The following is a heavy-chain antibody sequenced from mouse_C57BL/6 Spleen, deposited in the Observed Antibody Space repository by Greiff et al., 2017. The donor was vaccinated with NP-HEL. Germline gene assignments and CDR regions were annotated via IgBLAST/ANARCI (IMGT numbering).Heavy chain of an antibody. J-gene: IGHJ4*01. CDR2: INPSSGYT. Sequence: QVQLKESGAELARPGASVKMSCKASGYTFTSYTMHWVKQRPGQGLEWIGYINPSSGYTKYNQKFKDKATLTADKSSSTAYLQLSSLTSDDSAVYYCARRGILASAMDYWGQGTSVTVSS. D-gene: IGHD6-1*01. CDR1: GYTFTSYT. CDR3: ARRGILASAMDY. V-gene: IGHV1-4*01.